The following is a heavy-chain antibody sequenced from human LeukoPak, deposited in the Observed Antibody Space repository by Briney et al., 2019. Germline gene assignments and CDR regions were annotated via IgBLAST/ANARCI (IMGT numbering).Heavy chain of an antibody. CDR3: AREGFSCPNWFDP. V-gene: IGHV4-4*07. J-gene: IGHJ5*02. D-gene: IGHD2-2*01. CDR1: GGSISSYY. CDR2: IYTSGST. Sequence: SETLSLICTVSGGSISSYYWSWIRQPAGKGLEWIGRIYTSGSTNYNPSLKSRVTISVDTSKNHFSLNLDSVTAADTAVYYCAREGFSCPNWFDPWGQGIQVTVSS.